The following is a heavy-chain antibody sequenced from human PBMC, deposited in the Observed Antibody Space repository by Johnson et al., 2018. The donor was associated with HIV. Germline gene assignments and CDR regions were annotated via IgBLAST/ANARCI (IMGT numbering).Heavy chain of an antibody. D-gene: IGHD3-3*01. CDR1: GFTFSSYA. V-gene: IGHV3-30*04. CDR2: ISYDGSNK. Sequence: QVQLVESGGGVVQPGRSLRLSCAASGFTFSSYAMHWVRQAPGKGLEWVAVISYDGSNKYYADSVKGRFTISRDNSKNTLYLQMNSLRTEDTAGYYCSSLYSDFWSAYHDVFDIWGQGTMVTVSS. CDR3: SSLYSDFWSAYHDVFDI. J-gene: IGHJ3*02.